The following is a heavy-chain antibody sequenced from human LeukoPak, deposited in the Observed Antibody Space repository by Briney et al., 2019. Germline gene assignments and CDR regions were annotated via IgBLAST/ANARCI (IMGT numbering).Heavy chain of an antibody. CDR3: ARGASSNWSHFDY. Sequence: ASVKVSCKASGYTFTSYYIHWVRQAPGQGLEWMGIINPSDGSTTYAQKFLGRVSMTRDTSTSTVYMELSSLRSEDTAVYYCARGASSNWSHFDYWGQGTLVIVSS. V-gene: IGHV1-46*01. D-gene: IGHD6-13*01. CDR1: GYTFTSYY. CDR2: INPSDGST. J-gene: IGHJ4*02.